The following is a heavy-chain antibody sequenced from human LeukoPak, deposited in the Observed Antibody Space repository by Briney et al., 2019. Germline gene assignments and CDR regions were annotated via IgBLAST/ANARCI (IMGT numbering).Heavy chain of an antibody. CDR3: ARVAPDFWSGFDAFDI. D-gene: IGHD3-3*01. CDR2: IIPIFGTA. J-gene: IGHJ3*02. CDR1: GGTFSSYA. V-gene: IGHV1-69*05. Sequence: SVKVSCKASGGTFSSYAISWVRQAPGQGLEWMGRIIPIFGTANYAQKFQGRVTITTDESTSTAYMELSSLRSEDTAVYYCARVAPDFWSGFDAFDIWGQGTMVTVSS.